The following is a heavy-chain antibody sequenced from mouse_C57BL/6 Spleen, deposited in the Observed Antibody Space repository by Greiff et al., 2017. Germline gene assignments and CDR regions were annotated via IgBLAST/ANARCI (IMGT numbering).Heavy chain of an antibody. V-gene: IGHV7-3*01. CDR1: GFTFTDYY. CDR3: ARSDGYYVYWYFDV. CDR2: IRNKANGYTT. Sequence: DVKLVESGGGLVQPGGSLSLSCAASGFTFTDYYMSWVRQPPGKALEWLGFIRNKANGYTTEYSASVKGRFTISRDNSQSILYLQMNALRAEDSATYYCARSDGYYVYWYFDVWGTGTTVTVSS. D-gene: IGHD2-3*01. J-gene: IGHJ1*03.